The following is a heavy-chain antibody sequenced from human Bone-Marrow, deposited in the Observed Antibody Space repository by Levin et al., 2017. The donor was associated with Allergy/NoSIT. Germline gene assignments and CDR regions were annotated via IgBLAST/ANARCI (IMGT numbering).Heavy chain of an antibody. D-gene: IGHD2-21*01. J-gene: IGHJ3*02. Sequence: GESLKISCKASGYTFTSYYMHWVRQAPGQGLEWMGIINPSGGSTSYAQKFQGRVTMTRDTSTSTVYMELSSLRSEDTAVYYCARANQGIADAFDIWGQGTMVTVSS. V-gene: IGHV1-46*01. CDR2: INPSGGST. CDR1: GYTFTSYY. CDR3: ARANQGIADAFDI.